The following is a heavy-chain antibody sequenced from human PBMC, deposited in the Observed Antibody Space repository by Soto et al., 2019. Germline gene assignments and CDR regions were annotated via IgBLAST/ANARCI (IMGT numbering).Heavy chain of an antibody. V-gene: IGHV4-59*01. Sequence: SETLSLTCTVSGGSISSYYWNWIRQPPGKGLEWIGYIYYTGSANYNPSLKSRVTISVDTSKNQFSLKLSSVTAADTAVYYCARRRGYDSGSYYEFDYWGQGTLVTVSS. D-gene: IGHD3-10*01. J-gene: IGHJ4*02. CDR2: IYYTGSA. CDR1: GGSISSYY. CDR3: ARRRGYDSGSYYEFDY.